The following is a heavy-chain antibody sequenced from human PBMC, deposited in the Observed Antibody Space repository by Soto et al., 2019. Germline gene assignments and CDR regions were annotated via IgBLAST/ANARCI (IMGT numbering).Heavy chain of an antibody. CDR3: AKDRDITIFGVVIYFDY. Sequence: GGSLTLSCAASGFTFSSYAMTSVRQAPGKGLGWVSAISGSGGSTYYADSVKGRFTISRDNSKNTLYLQMNSLRAEDTVVYYCAKDRDITIFGVVIYFDYWGQGTLVTVSS. J-gene: IGHJ4*02. CDR2: ISGSGGST. D-gene: IGHD3-3*01. CDR1: GFTFSSYA. V-gene: IGHV3-23*01.